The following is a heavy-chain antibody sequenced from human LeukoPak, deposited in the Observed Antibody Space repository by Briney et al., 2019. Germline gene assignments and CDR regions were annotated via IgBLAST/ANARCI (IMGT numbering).Heavy chain of an antibody. CDR3: ATMGGYYYDSSGYLDY. J-gene: IGHJ4*02. Sequence: PSETLSLTCAVYGGSFSGYYWSWIRQPPGKGLEWIGEINHSGSTNYNPSLKSRVTISVDTSKNQFSLKLSSVTAADTAVYYCATMGGYYYDSSGYLDYWGQGTLVTVSS. D-gene: IGHD3-22*01. CDR2: INHSGST. CDR1: GGSFSGYY. V-gene: IGHV4-34*01.